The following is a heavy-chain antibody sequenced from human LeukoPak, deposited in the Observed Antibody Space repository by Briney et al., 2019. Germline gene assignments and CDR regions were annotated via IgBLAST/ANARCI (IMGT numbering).Heavy chain of an antibody. CDR1: GGSISSSSYY. CDR3: ASTLRSGSGHFDY. D-gene: IGHD3-3*01. Sequence: SETLSLTCTVSGGSISSSSYYWGWIRQPPGKGLEWIGSIYYSGSTYYNPSLKSRITISVDTTKNQFSLKLSSVTAADTAVYYCASTLRSGSGHFDYWGQGTLVTVSS. V-gene: IGHV4-39*01. J-gene: IGHJ4*02. CDR2: IYYSGST.